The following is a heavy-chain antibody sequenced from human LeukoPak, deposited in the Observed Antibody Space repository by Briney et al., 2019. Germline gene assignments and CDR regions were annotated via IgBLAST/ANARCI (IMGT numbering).Heavy chain of an antibody. V-gene: IGHV1-24*01. CDR2: FDPEDGET. J-gene: IGHJ6*04. CDR1: GYTLTELS. D-gene: IGHD4-17*01. CDR3: ATDLPSGQTTVTTMDYGMDV. Sequence: ASAKVSCKVSGYTLTELSMHWVRQAPGKGLEWMGGFDPEDGETIYAQKFQGRVTMTEDTSTDTAYMELSSLRSEDTAVYYCATDLPSGQTTVTTMDYGMDVWGKGTTVTVSS.